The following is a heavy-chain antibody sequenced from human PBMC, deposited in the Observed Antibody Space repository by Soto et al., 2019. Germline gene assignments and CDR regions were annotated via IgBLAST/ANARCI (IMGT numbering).Heavy chain of an antibody. CDR1: GGSINSYY. D-gene: IGHD5-18*01. V-gene: IGHV4-59*08. Sequence: QVQLQESGPGLVKPSETLSLTCTVSGGSINSYYWSWIRQPPGKGLAWIGYIYYSGSTNYSPSLKSRVTISVDTSKNQFSLRLSSVTAADTALYYCARHRYSYGVYYFDYWGQGTLVTVSS. CDR2: IYYSGST. J-gene: IGHJ4*02. CDR3: ARHRYSYGVYYFDY.